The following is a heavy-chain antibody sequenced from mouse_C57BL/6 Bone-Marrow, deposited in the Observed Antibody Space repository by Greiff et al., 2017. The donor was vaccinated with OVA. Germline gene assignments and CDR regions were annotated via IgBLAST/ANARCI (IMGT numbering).Heavy chain of an antibody. CDR1: GYTFTDYY. D-gene: IGHD3-1*01. Sequence: VQLQQSGAELVRPGASVKLSCKASGYTFTDYYINWVKQRPGQGLEWIARIYPGSGNTYYNEKFKGKATLTAEKSSSTAYMQLSSLTSEDSAVYFCARGYKGAMDYWGQGTSVTVSS. CDR2: IYPGSGNT. CDR3: ARGYKGAMDY. V-gene: IGHV1-76*01. J-gene: IGHJ4*01.